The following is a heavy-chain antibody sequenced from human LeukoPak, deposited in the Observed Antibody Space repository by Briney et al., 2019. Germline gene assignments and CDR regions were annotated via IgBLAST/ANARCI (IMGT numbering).Heavy chain of an antibody. Sequence: GASVKVSCKVSGYTLTELSMHWVRQAPGKGLEWMGGFDPEDGETIYAQKFQGRVTMTEDTSTDTAYMELSSLRSEDTAVYYRATDYYGDYPAFDIWGQGTMVTVSS. CDR2: FDPEDGET. CDR3: ATDYYGDYPAFDI. J-gene: IGHJ3*02. CDR1: GYTLTELS. V-gene: IGHV1-24*01. D-gene: IGHD4-17*01.